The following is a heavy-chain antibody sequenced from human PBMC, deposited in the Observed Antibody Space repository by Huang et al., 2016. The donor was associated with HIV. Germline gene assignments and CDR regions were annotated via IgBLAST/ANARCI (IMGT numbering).Heavy chain of an antibody. CDR2: IIPILGTA. J-gene: IGHJ4*02. Sequence: QVQLVQSGAEVKKPGSSVKVSCKASGGTFSSYAISWVRQAPGQGLEWMGGIIPILGTANYEQKFQGRVTITADESTSTADMELSSLRSEDTAVYYCARVESRRYYDSSGYYYWGQGTLVTVSS. CDR1: GGTFSSYA. D-gene: IGHD3-22*01. V-gene: IGHV1-69*01. CDR3: ARVESRRYYDSSGYYY.